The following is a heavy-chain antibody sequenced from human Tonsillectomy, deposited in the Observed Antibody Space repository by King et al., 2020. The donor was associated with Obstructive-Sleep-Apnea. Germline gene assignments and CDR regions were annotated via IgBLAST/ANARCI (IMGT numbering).Heavy chain of an antibody. CDR2: ICDSGST. J-gene: IGHJ4*02. CDR3: ASLGYCSGGSCQDY. Sequence: QLQESGPGLVKPSETLSLTCTVSGGSISSSSYYCGGIRQSPGKGLEWIGGICDSGSTYSNPSLNPRVTISVDTSKNQFSLKLSSVTAADTAVYYCASLGYCSGGSCQDYWGQGTLVTVSS. CDR1: GGSISSSSYY. D-gene: IGHD2-15*01. V-gene: IGHV4-39*07.